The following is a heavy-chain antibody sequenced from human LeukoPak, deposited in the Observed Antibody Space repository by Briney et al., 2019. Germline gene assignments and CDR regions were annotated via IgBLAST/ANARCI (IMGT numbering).Heavy chain of an antibody. CDR2: LIPLFGTT. V-gene: IGHV1-69*05. D-gene: IGHD4-17*01. J-gene: IGHJ6*03. CDR3: AGGDPFNYYMDV. Sequence: ASVKVSCKASGGTFSGYAISWVRQAHGQGIEWMGALIPLFGTTNCTRSFQGRITISTDESTTTAYMELSGLTFEDTAVYYCAGGDPFNYYMDVWGRGTTVSV. CDR1: GGTFSGYA.